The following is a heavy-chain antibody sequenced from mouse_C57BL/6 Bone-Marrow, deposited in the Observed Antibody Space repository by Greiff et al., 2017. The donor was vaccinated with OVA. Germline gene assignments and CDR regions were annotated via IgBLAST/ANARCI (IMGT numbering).Heavy chain of an antibody. CDR3: ARIPAYYSPDY. V-gene: IGHV1-62-3*01. D-gene: IGHD2-12*01. CDR1: GYTFTSYW. Sequence: QVHVKQSGAELVKPGASVKLSCKASGYTFTSYWMHWVKQRPGRGLEWIGRIDPNSGGTKYNEKFKGKATLTADKSSSTAYMELRSLTSEDSAVYFCARIPAYYSPDYWGQGTTLTVSS. J-gene: IGHJ2*01. CDR2: IDPNSGGT.